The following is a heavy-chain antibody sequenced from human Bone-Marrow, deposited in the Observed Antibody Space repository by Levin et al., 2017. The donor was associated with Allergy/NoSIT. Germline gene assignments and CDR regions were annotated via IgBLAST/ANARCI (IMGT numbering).Heavy chain of an antibody. D-gene: IGHD3-10*01. J-gene: IGHJ4*02. CDR1: GFSLSSNGVG. CDR2: IYWDDDK. CDR3: AHHKFWFGEFPFDF. Sequence: SGPTLVKPTQTLTLTCTFSGFSLSSNGVGVGWIRQAPGKALEWLALIYWDDDKRYSPSPKSRLNITKDTSKNQVVLTMTNMAPVDTGTYYCAHHKFWFGEFPFDFWGRGSLVTVSS. V-gene: IGHV2-5*02.